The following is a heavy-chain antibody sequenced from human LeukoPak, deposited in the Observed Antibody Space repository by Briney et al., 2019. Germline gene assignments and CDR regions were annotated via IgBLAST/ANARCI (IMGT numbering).Heavy chain of an antibody. V-gene: IGHV3-23*01. D-gene: IGHD1-1*01. CDR1: GFIFSTYA. Sequence: GGSLRLSCAASGFIFSTYAMTWVRQAPGKGLEWVSAISGSGDKTHYADPVKGRFTISRDNSKNTLYIQMNGLRAEDTAVYYCATVNAEPDYWGQGTLVTVSS. CDR2: ISGSGDKT. CDR3: ATVNAEPDY. J-gene: IGHJ4*02.